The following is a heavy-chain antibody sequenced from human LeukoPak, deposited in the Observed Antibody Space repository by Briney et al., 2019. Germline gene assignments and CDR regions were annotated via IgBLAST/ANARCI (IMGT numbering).Heavy chain of an antibody. J-gene: IGHJ4*02. CDR1: GGSISSGGYY. D-gene: IGHD3-22*01. V-gene: IGHV4-31*03. Sequence: PSQTLSLTCTVSGGSISSGGYYWSWTRQHPGKGLEWIGYIYYSGSTYYNPSLKSRVTISVDTSKNQFSLKLSSVTAADTAVYYCARFPPPYYYDSSGYFDYWGQGTLVTVSS. CDR2: IYYSGST. CDR3: ARFPPPYYYDSSGYFDY.